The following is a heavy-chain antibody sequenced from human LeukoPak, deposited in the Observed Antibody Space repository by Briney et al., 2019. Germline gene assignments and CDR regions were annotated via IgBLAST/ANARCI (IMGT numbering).Heavy chain of an antibody. CDR3: ARDGGRGPGAFDI. CDR2: IYHSGST. J-gene: IGHJ3*02. V-gene: IGHV4-30-2*01. CDR1: GGSISSGGYS. Sequence: NTSETLSLTCAVSGGSISSGGYSWSWIRQPPGKGLEWIGYIYHSGSTYYNPSLKSRVTISVDRSKNQFSLKLSSVTAADTAVYYCARDGGRGPGAFDIWGQGTMVTVSS. D-gene: IGHD3-16*01.